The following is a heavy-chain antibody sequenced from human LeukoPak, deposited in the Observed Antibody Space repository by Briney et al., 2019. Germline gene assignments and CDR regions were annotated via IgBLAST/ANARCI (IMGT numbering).Heavy chain of an antibody. Sequence: PSETLSLTCTVSGGSISSYYWSWIRQPAGKGLEWIGRIYMSGSTNYNSSLKSRVNMSVDTSKNQFSLNLSSVTAADTAMYYCARRRTTGAFDIWGQGTMVTVSS. CDR3: ARRRTTGAFDI. V-gene: IGHV4-4*07. CDR1: GGSISSYY. D-gene: IGHD4-17*01. J-gene: IGHJ3*02. CDR2: IYMSGST.